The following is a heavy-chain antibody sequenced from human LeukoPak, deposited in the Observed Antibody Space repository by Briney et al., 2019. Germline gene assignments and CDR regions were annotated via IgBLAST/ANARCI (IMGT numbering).Heavy chain of an antibody. CDR3: ARVPTYYYDSSGYYPDY. CDR2: INPNSGGT. D-gene: IGHD3-22*01. J-gene: IGHJ4*02. V-gene: IGHV1-2*02. CDR1: GYTFTGYY. Sequence: ASVKVSCKASGYTFTGYYMHWVRQAPGQGLEWMGWINPNSGGTKYSQKFQGRVTITRDTSASTAYMELSSLRSEDTAVYYCARVPTYYYDSSGYYPDYWGQGTLVTVSS.